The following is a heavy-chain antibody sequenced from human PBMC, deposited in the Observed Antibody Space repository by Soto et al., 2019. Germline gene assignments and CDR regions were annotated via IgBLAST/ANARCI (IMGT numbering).Heavy chain of an antibody. CDR3: ARDPGLFDY. CDR2: ISSSSSYI. Sequence: GSLRVSYAAAGGTCSGYSMNWVRQAPGKGLEWVSSISSSSSYIYYADSVKGRFTISRDNAKNSLYLQMNSLRAEDTAVYYCARDPGLFDYWGQGTLVTVSS. CDR1: GGTCSGYS. J-gene: IGHJ4*02. V-gene: IGHV3-21*01.